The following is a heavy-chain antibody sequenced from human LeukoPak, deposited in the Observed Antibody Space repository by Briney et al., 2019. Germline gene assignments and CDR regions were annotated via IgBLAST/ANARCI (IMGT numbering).Heavy chain of an antibody. CDR2: ISSSSSYI. D-gene: IGHD3-16*01. J-gene: IGHJ4*02. CDR1: GFTFSSYS. V-gene: IGHV3-21*01. Sequence: GGSLRLSCAASGFTFSSYSMNWVRQAPGKGLEWVSSISSSSSYIYYADSVKGRFTISRDNAKKSLYLQMNSLRAEDTAVYYCAREVGGGASGQWGQGTLVTVSS. CDR3: AREVGGGASGQ.